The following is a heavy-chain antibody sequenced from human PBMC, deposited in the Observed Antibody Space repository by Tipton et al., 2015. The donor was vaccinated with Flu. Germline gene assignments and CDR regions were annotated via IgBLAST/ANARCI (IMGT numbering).Heavy chain of an antibody. Sequence: SLRLSCVASRFTFSGHWMHWVRQAPGKGLEWVAVIWYDGSKKYYADSVKGRFTISRDNSKNTLYLQMNSLRAEDTAVYFCARDASTYYDFWTGYYKDGYFDYWGQGTLVTVSS. D-gene: IGHD3-3*01. CDR2: IWYDGSKK. CDR3: ARDASTYYDFWTGYYKDGYFDY. J-gene: IGHJ4*02. CDR1: RFTFSGHW. V-gene: IGHV3-33*08.